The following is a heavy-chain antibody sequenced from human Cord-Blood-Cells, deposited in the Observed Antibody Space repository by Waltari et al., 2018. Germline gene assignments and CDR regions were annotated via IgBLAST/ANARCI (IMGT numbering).Heavy chain of an antibody. CDR2: IIPSFGTA. CDR1: GGTFSSYA. D-gene: IGHD7-27*01. V-gene: IGHV1-69*06. Sequence: QVQLVQSGAEVKKPGSSVKVSCKASGGTFSSYAISWVRQAPGQGLEWMGGIIPSFGTANYAQKFQGRVTITADKSTSTAYMELSSLRSEDTAVYYCARKLGILQGNWYFDLWGRGTLVTVSS. J-gene: IGHJ2*01. CDR3: ARKLGILQGNWYFDL.